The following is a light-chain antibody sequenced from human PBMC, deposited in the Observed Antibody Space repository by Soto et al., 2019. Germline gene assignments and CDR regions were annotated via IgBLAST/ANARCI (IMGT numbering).Light chain of an antibody. CDR2: DAS. CDR1: QSISSW. Sequence: DIQMTQSPSTLSASVGDRVTITCLSSQSISSWLAWYQQKPGKAPKLLIDDASSLESGVPSRFSGSGSGTEFTLTISSLQPDDFATYYCQQYNSYSRTFGQGPVVDIK. V-gene: IGKV1-5*01. CDR3: QQYNSYSRT. J-gene: IGKJ1*01.